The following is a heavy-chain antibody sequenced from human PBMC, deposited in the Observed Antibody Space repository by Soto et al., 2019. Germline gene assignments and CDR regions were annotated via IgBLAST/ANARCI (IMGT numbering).Heavy chain of an antibody. CDR3: AKHREGATSYFDY. Sequence: QMQLVQSGPEVKKPGTSVKVSCKASTFTFTSSAVQWVRQARGQRLEWIGWIVVGSGNTKYAQNFQERVTMTRDMSSGTAYLELSSLRSEDTAVYYCAKHREGATSYFDYWGQGTLLTVSS. V-gene: IGHV1-58*01. D-gene: IGHD1-26*01. CDR2: IVVGSGNT. CDR1: TFTFTSSA. J-gene: IGHJ4*02.